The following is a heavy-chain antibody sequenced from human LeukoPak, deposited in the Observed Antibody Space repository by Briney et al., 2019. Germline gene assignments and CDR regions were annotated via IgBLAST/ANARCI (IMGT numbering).Heavy chain of an antibody. CDR1: GYTFTGYY. V-gene: IGHV1-2*02. CDR3: ARFGSMGATTAFDI. J-gene: IGHJ3*02. CDR2: INPNSGGT. D-gene: IGHD1-26*01. Sequence: ASVKVSCKASGYTFTGYYMHWVRQAPRQGLECMGCINPNSGGTNYAQKFQGRVPMTRDTSISTAYMELSRLRSDDTAVYSCARFGSMGATTAFDIWGQGTMVTVSS.